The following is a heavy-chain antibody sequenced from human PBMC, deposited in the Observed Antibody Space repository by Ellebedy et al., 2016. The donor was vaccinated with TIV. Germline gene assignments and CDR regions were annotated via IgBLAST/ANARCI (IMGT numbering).Heavy chain of an antibody. Sequence: SETLSLTCTVSGGSISSYYWSWIRQPPGKELEWIGYIYYSGSTNYNPSLKSRVTISVDTSKNQFSLKLSSVTAADTAVYYCARVYCSGGSCLPFDYWGQGTLVTVSS. CDR2: IYYSGST. CDR1: GGSISSYY. D-gene: IGHD2-15*01. J-gene: IGHJ4*02. CDR3: ARVYCSGGSCLPFDY. V-gene: IGHV4-59*01.